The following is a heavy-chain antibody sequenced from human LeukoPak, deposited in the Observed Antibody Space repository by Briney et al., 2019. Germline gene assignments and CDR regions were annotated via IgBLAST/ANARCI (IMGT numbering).Heavy chain of an antibody. CDR3: ARGLGLGSGKYYSPFDY. CDR2: IYYTGST. J-gene: IGHJ4*02. V-gene: IGHV4-59*01. CDR1: GASISTYY. D-gene: IGHD3-10*01. Sequence: PSETLSLTCTVSGASISTYYWGWIRQPPGKGLEWIGYIYYTGSTNYNPSLKSRVTISVDTSKNQYSLKLSSVIAADTAVYYCARGLGLGSGKYYSPFDYWGQGTLITVSS.